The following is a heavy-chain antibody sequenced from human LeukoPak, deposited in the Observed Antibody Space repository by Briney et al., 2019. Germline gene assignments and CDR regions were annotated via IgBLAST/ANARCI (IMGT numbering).Heavy chain of an antibody. J-gene: IGHJ4*02. V-gene: IGHV4-39*07. CDR1: GGSISSSSYY. D-gene: IGHD4-23*01. CDR2: IYYSGST. Sequence: SETLSFTCTVSGGSISSSSYYWGWIRQPPGKGLEWIGSIYYSGSTYYNPSLKSRVTISVDTSKNQFSLKLSSVTAADTAVYYCARDDYGGNSNYWGQGTLVTVSS. CDR3: ARDDYGGNSNY.